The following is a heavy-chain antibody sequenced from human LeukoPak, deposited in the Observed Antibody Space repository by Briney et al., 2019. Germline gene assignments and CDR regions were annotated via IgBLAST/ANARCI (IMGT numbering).Heavy chain of an antibody. Sequence: GASLKISCQASGSTFTTFWIGWVRPLPGKGLEWIGIGNPGDSDTRYSPSFQGQVTLSVDKSINTAYLQWSSLKASDTALYYCARRQIRTHFDYWAQGTLVTVSS. CDR1: GSTFTTFW. D-gene: IGHD1-1*01. J-gene: IGHJ4*02. V-gene: IGHV5-51*01. CDR3: ARRQIRTHFDY. CDR2: GNPGDSDT.